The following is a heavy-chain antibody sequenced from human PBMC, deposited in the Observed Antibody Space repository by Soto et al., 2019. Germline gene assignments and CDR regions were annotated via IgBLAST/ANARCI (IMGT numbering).Heavy chain of an antibody. D-gene: IGHD4-17*01. Sequence: QVQLVESGGGVVQPGRSLRLSCAASGFTFSGYGMHWVRQAPGKGLEWVAVISYDGSNKYYADSVKGRLTISRDNSQNTLYLQVNSLRAEDTAVYYCAKGDYGGNSHTFDIWGQGTMVTVSS. CDR2: ISYDGSNK. V-gene: IGHV3-30*18. J-gene: IGHJ3*02. CDR1: GFTFSGYG. CDR3: AKGDYGGNSHTFDI.